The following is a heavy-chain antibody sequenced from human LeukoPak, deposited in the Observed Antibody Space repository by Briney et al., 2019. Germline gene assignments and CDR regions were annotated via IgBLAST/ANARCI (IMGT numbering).Heavy chain of an antibody. D-gene: IGHD4/OR15-4a*01. CDR2: FDPEDGET. Sequence: GASVKVSCKVSGYTLTELSMHWVRQAPGKGLEWMGGFDPEDGETIYAQTFQGRVTMTEDTSTDTAYMELSSLTSEDTAVYYCATVLLPAKRWFDPWGQGTLVTVSS. CDR3: ATVLLPAKRWFDP. V-gene: IGHV1-24*01. J-gene: IGHJ5*02. CDR1: GYTLTELS.